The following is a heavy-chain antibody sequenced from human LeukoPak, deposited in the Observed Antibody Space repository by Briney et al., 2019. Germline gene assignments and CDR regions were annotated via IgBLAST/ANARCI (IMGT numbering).Heavy chain of an antibody. CDR2: ISDTGNT. J-gene: IGHJ4*02. V-gene: IGHV3-23*01. CDR3: ARAHNWKYGTFDY. CDR1: GFTLSSYA. Sequence: GGSLRLSCAASGFTLSSYAMSWVRQAPGKGLEWVSAISDTGNTYHADSVKGRFTISRDSSKNTLYLQMNSLRAEDTAVYYCARAHNWKYGTFDYWGQGTLVTVSS. D-gene: IGHD1-7*01.